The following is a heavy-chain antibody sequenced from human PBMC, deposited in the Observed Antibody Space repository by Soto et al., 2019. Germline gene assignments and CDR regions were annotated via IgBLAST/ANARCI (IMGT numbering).Heavy chain of an antibody. J-gene: IGHJ3*02. CDR2: ISASGGST. D-gene: IGHD3-16*02. CDR3: AKDPNDYIWGSFRSPDAFDI. CDR1: GFTFSSYA. V-gene: IGHV3-23*01. Sequence: AGGSLRLSCAASGFTFSSYAMSWVRQAPGKGLEWVSAISASGGSTYYADSVKGRFTISRDNSKNTLYVQMNSLRAEDTAVYYCAKDPNDYIWGSFRSPDAFDIWGQGTMVTVSS.